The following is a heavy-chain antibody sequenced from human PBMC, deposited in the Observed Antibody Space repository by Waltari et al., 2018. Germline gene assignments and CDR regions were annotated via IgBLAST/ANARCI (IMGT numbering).Heavy chain of an antibody. J-gene: IGHJ4*02. CDR3: AKYRDSSVGFDY. CDR2: IYHSGGT. V-gene: IGHV4-38-2*02. D-gene: IGHD6-25*01. CDR1: GYSISSGYY. Sequence: QVQLQESGPGLVKPSETLSLTCTVSGYSISSGYYWGWIRNPPGKGLEWIGGIYHSGGTYYNPSLKSRVTISVDTSKNQFSLKLSSVTAADTAVYYSAKYRDSSVGFDYWGQGTLVTVSS.